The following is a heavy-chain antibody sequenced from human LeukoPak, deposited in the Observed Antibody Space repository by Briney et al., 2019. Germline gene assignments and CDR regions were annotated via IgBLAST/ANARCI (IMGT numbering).Heavy chain of an antibody. Sequence: SLRLSCAASGFTFDDYAMHWVRQAPGKGLEWVSGISWNSGSIGYADSVKGRFTISRDNAKNSLYLQMNSLRAEDTALYYCAKDTVYYYDSSGYYEAWGQGTLVTVSS. CDR2: ISWNSGSI. D-gene: IGHD3-22*01. CDR3: AKDTVYYYDSSGYYEA. V-gene: IGHV3-9*01. CDR1: GFTFDDYA. J-gene: IGHJ5*02.